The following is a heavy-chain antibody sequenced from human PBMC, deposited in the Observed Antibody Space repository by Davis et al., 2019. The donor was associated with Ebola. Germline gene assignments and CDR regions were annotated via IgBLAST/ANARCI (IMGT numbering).Heavy chain of an antibody. Sequence: ASVKVSCKASGYTFTGYYMHWVRQAPGQGLEWMGWINPNSGGTNYAQKFQGWVTMTRDTSTSTVYMELSSLRSEDTAVYYCARGQILLTGPNFDYWGQGTLVTVSS. CDR3: ARGQILLTGPNFDY. CDR1: GYTFTGYY. V-gene: IGHV1-2*04. D-gene: IGHD3-9*01. CDR2: INPNSGGT. J-gene: IGHJ4*02.